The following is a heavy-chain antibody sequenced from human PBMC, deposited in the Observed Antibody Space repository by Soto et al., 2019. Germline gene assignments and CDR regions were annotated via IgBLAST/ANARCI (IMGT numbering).Heavy chain of an antibody. CDR3: ARTPSQSGSYRYFDH. CDR2: INPSGGST. D-gene: IGHD1-26*01. V-gene: IGHV1-46*01. J-gene: IGHJ4*02. Sequence: GASVKVSCKASGYTFTSYYMHWVRQAPGQGLEWMGIINPSGGSTSYAQKFQGRVTMTRDTSTSTVYMELSSLRSEDTAVYYCARTPSQSGSYRYFDHWGQGTLVTVSS. CDR1: GYTFTSYY.